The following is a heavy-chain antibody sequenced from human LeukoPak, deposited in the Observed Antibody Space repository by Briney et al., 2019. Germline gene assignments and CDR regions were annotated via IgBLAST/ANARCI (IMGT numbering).Heavy chain of an antibody. CDR1: GFTFSSYS. D-gene: IGHD6-13*01. CDR3: AKEDYSSSQTSDY. Sequence: GGSLRLSCAASGFTFSSYSMNWVRQAPGKGLEWVSSISSSSSYIYYADSVKGRFTISRDNAKNSLYLQMNSLRAEDTAVYYCAKEDYSSSQTSDYWGQGTLVTVSS. J-gene: IGHJ4*02. V-gene: IGHV3-21*04. CDR2: ISSSSSYI.